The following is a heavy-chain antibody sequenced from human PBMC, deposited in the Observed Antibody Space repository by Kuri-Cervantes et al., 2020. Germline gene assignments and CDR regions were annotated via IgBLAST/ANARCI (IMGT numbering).Heavy chain of an antibody. J-gene: IGHJ3*02. CDR3: AHRIVVVTATSTDAFDI. D-gene: IGHD2-21*02. CDR2: IYWDDDK. CDR1: GFSLSTNGVG. V-gene: IGHV2-5*02. Sequence: SGPTLVKPTQTLTLTCTFSGFSLSTNGVGVGWIRQPPGKALEWLALIYWDDDKRYSPSLKSRLTITKDTSKNQVVLTMTNMDPVDTATYYCAHRIVVVTATSTDAFDIWGQGTMVTVSS.